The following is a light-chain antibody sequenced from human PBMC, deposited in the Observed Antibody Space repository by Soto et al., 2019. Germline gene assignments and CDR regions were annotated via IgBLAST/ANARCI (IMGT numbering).Light chain of an antibody. J-gene: IGLJ3*02. Sequence: QAVVTQSSSASASLGSSVKLTCTLSSGHSTYIIAWHQQQPGKAPRYLMKLEGSGSYNKGSGVPDRFSGSSSGADRYLTISNLQFEDEADYYCETWDSHTRFGGGTKVTVL. V-gene: IGLV4-60*02. CDR2: LEGSGSY. CDR3: ETWDSHTR. CDR1: SGHSTYI.